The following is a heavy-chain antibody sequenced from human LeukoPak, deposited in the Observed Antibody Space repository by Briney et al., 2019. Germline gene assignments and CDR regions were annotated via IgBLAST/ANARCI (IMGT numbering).Heavy chain of an antibody. CDR3: AREYPKGGSYRFDP. J-gene: IGHJ5*02. Sequence: HSETLSLTCADYGESFSGYYWIWIRQPPGKGLEWIGEINHSGSTNYNPSLKSRVTISVDTSKNYFSLKLSSVTAADTAVYYCAREYPKGGSYRFDPWGQGTLVTVSS. CDR1: GESFSGYY. CDR2: INHSGST. V-gene: IGHV4-34*01. D-gene: IGHD1-26*01.